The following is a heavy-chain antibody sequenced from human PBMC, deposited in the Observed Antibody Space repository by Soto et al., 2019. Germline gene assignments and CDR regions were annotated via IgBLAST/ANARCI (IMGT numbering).Heavy chain of an antibody. CDR1: GFTFSSYG. V-gene: IGHV3-33*01. D-gene: IGHD2-2*01. Sequence: QVQLVESGGGVVQPGRSLRLSCAASGFTFSSYGMHWVRQAPGKGLEWVAVIWYDGSNKYYADSVKGRFTISRDNSKNPLYLQMNSLRAEDTAVYYCARDPGYCISTSCYGYYGMDVWGQGTTVTVSS. J-gene: IGHJ6*02. CDR3: ARDPGYCISTSCYGYYGMDV. CDR2: IWYDGSNK.